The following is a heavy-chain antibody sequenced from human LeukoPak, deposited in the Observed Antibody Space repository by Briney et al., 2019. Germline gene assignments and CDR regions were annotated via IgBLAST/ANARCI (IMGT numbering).Heavy chain of an antibody. CDR3: ARGASRAVRIAARPRGGGGWYYFDY. D-gene: IGHD6-6*01. V-gene: IGHV1-8*01. Sequence: ASVKVSCKASGYTFTSYDINWVRQATGQGLEWMGWMNPNSGNTGYAQKFQGRVTMTRNTSISTAYMELSSLRSEDTAVYYCARGASRAVRIAARPRGGGGWYYFDYWGQGTLVTVSS. CDR2: MNPNSGNT. CDR1: GYTFTSYD. J-gene: IGHJ4*02.